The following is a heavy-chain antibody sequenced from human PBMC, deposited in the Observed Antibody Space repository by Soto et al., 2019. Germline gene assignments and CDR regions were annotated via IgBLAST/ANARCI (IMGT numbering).Heavy chain of an antibody. J-gene: IGHJ4*02. CDR3: ALVKADIEVVPAARRLNDY. CDR1: VGTFSSYT. V-gene: IGHV1-69*02. CDR2: IIPILGIA. D-gene: IGHD2-2*01. Sequence: GASVKVSCKASVGTFSSYTINWVRQAPGQGLEWMGRIIPILGIANYAQKFQGRVTITADKSTSTAYMELSSLRSEDTAMYYCALVKADIEVVPAARRLNDYWSQGTLDTVSS.